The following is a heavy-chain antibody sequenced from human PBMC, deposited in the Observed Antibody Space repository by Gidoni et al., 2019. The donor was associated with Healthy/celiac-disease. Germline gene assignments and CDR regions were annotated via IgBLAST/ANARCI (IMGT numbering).Heavy chain of an antibody. CDR2: IRSSSSYI. CDR3: ARERQVGAKPYYYGMDV. V-gene: IGHV3-21*01. CDR1: GVTSSSYR. D-gene: IGHD1-26*01. J-gene: IGHJ6*02. Sequence: EVQLVESGGGLVKPGGSRRLSCAASGVTSSSYRINWVHQAPGTGLEWVSSIRSSSSYIYYADAVKGRFTISRDNAKNSLYRQMISLRAEDTAVYYCARERQVGAKPYYYGMDVWGQGTTVTVSS.